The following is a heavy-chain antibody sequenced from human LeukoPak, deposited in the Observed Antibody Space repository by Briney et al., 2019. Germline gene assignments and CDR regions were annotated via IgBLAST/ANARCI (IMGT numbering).Heavy chain of an antibody. CDR1: GFTFSSYA. V-gene: IGHV3-23*01. CDR2: ISGSGGST. D-gene: IGHD3-22*01. CDR3: AQDYYDRSGTGGFDY. Sequence: GGSLRLSCAASGFTFSSYAMSWVRQAPGKGLEWVAAISGSGGSTYYADSVKGRFTISRDNAKNTLYLQMNSLRAEETAVYYCAQDYYDRSGTGGFDYWGQGTLVTVSS. J-gene: IGHJ4*02.